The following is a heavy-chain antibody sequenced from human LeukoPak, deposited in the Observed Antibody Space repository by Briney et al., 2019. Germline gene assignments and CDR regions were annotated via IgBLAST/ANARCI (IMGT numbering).Heavy chain of an antibody. CDR1: GFTFSSYN. D-gene: IGHD5-12*01. Sequence: GGSLRLSCAASGFTFSSYNMNWVRQAPGKGLEWVSSISSTSSYIYYADSVKGRFTISRDNAKNSLYLQMNSLRAEDTAVYYCARDRSVGSGYDSAPFDYWGQGTLVTVSS. V-gene: IGHV3-21*01. CDR3: ARDRSVGSGYDSAPFDY. J-gene: IGHJ4*02. CDR2: ISSTSSYI.